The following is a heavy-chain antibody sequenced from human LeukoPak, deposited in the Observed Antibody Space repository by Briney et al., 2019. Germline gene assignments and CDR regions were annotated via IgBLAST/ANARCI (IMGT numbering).Heavy chain of an antibody. V-gene: IGHV4-39*07. D-gene: IGHD6-19*01. Sequence: SETLSLTCTVSGGSISSSTYYWGWIRQPPEKGLEWIGSISYSGSTYYNPSLKSRVTISVDTSKNQFSLKLRFVTAADTAVYYCVRLVAGSSDYWGQGTLVTVSS. CDR2: ISYSGST. CDR1: GGSISSSTYY. J-gene: IGHJ4*02. CDR3: VRLVAGSSDY.